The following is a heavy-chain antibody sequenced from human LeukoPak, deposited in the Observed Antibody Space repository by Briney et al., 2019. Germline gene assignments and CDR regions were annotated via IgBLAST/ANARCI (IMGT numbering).Heavy chain of an antibody. CDR2: IYSGGST. CDR3: ARVYGAGAFDI. CDR1: GFTVSSDS. J-gene: IGHJ3*02. Sequence: PGGSLRLSCTVSGFTVSSDSMSWVRQAPGKGLEWVSFIYSGGSTHYSDSVKGRFTISRDNSKNTLYLQMNSLRAEDTAVYYCARVYGAGAFDIWGQGTMVTVSS. V-gene: IGHV3-53*01. D-gene: IGHD1-14*01.